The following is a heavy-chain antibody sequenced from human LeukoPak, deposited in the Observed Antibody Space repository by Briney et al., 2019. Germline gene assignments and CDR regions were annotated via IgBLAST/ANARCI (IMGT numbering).Heavy chain of an antibody. J-gene: IGHJ6*02. CDR2: ISWNSGSI. D-gene: IGHD1-26*01. V-gene: IGHV3-9*01. Sequence: GGSLRLSCAASGFTFDDYAMHWVRQAPGKGLEWVPGISWNSGSIGYADSVKGRFTISRDSAKNSLYLQMNSLRAEDTALYYCAKDSKGVGYYYYGMDVWGQGTTVTVSS. CDR1: GFTFDDYA. CDR3: AKDSKGVGYYYYGMDV.